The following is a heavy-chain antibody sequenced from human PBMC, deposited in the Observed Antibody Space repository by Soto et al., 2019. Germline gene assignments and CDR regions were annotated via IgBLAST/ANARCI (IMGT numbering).Heavy chain of an antibody. Sequence: ASVKVSCKASGGTFSSYAISWVRQAPGQGLEWMGGIIPIFGTANYAQKFQGRVPITADESTSTAYMELSSLRSEDTAVYYCASEISLTAAARYSYGPDYYYYYGMDVWGQGTTVTVSS. J-gene: IGHJ6*02. CDR1: GGTFSSYA. V-gene: IGHV1-69*13. CDR3: ASEISLTAAARYSYGPDYYYYYGMDV. CDR2: IIPIFGTA. D-gene: IGHD5-18*01.